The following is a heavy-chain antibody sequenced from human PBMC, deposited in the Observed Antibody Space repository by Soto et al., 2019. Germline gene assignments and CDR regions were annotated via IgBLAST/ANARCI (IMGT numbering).Heavy chain of an antibody. CDR1: GFIFSNFW. CDR2: INQDGSEK. J-gene: IGHJ4*02. CDR3: AVLSIAAVVDF. Sequence: EEQLVESGGGLVQPGGSLRLSCAASGFIFSNFWINWVRQAPGKGLEWVASINQDGSEKYYVDSVRGRFTSSRDNAKNSLYLQMNSLRAEDTAVYYCAVLSIAAVVDFWGQGTLVTVSS. V-gene: IGHV3-7*01. D-gene: IGHD6-25*01.